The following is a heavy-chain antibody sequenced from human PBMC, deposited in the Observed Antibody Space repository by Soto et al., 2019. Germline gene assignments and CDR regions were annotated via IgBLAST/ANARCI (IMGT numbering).Heavy chain of an antibody. V-gene: IGHV1-69*13. D-gene: IGHD3-10*01. CDR2: IIPIFGTA. J-gene: IGHJ6*02. CDR1: GGTFSSYA. Sequence: SVKVSCKASGGTFSSYAISWVRQAPGQGLEWMGGIIPIFGTANYAQKFQGRVTITADESTSTAYMELSSLRSEDTAVYYCARAEGSGSYYYYYYGMDVWGQGTTVTV. CDR3: ARAEGSGSYYYYYYGMDV.